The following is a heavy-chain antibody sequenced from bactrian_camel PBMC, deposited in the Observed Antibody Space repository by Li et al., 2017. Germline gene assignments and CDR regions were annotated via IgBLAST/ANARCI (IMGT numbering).Heavy chain of an antibody. D-gene: IGHD5*01. CDR1: GFTFSRYW. CDR3: VRDLGPDGTISGY. V-gene: IGHV3S1*01. CDR2: INEGGDTT. J-gene: IGHJ6*01. Sequence: HVQLVESGGGLVQPGGSLRLSCAASGFTFSRYWMYWVRQAPGKGLEWVSSINEGGDTTNYADSVRGRFTISRDNAKNTVYLQMNSLKPEDTAVYYCVRDLGPDGTISGYWGQ.